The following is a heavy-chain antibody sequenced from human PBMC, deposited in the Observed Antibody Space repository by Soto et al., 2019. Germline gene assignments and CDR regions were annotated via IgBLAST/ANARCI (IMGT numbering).Heavy chain of an antibody. CDR1: GFSLSSTRVA. V-gene: IGHV2-5*02. CDR3: AHSVVAGLGYYFDY. J-gene: IGHJ4*02. Sequence: QITLKESGPTLVKPTQTLTLTCTFSGFSLSSTRVAVGWIRQPPGKPLEWLALMYWDDDKRYSPFLKSRLTSTQDTSKNQVVLTMTTMDPVDTATYYCAHSVVAGLGYYFDYWGQGTLVTVSS. CDR2: MYWDDDK. D-gene: IGHD6-19*01.